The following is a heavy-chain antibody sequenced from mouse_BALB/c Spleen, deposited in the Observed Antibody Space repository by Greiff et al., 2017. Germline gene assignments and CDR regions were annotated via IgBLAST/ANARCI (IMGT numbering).Heavy chain of an antibody. Sequence: EVQLVESGGGLVKPGGSLKLSCAASGFTFSSYAMSWVRQTPEKRLEWVATISSGGSYTYYPDSVKGRFTISRDNAKNTLYLQMSSLRSEDTAMYYCARLGYGNTYAMDYWGQGTSVTVSS. CDR1: GFTFSSYA. D-gene: IGHD2-10*02. V-gene: IGHV5-9-3*01. CDR2: ISSGGSYT. J-gene: IGHJ4*01. CDR3: ARLGYGNTYAMDY.